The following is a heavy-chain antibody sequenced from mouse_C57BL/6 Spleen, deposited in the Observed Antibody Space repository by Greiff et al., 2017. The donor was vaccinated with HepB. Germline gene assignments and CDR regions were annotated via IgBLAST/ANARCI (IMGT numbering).Heavy chain of an antibody. J-gene: IGHJ1*03. D-gene: IGHD1-1*01. V-gene: IGHV5-4*01. CDR1: GFTFSSYA. CDR3: ARNPPHYYGSSHWYFDV. CDR2: ISDGGSYT. Sequence: EVQLVESGGGLVKPGGSLKLSCAASGFTFSSYAMSWVRQTPEKRLEWVATISDGGSYTYYPDNVKGRFTISRDNAKNNLYLQMSHRKSEDTAMYYCARNPPHYYGSSHWYFDVWGTGTTVTVSS.